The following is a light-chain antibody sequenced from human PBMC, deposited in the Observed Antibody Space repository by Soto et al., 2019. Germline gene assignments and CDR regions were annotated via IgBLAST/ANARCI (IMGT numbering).Light chain of an antibody. V-gene: IGKV1-5*03. Sequence: DIQMTQSPSTLSASVGDRVTINCRASQSISSWLAWYQQKPGKAPKLLIYKASSLESGVPSRFSGSGSGTEFTLTISSLQPDDFATYYCQQYNSYPWTFGQGTRLEIK. J-gene: IGKJ5*01. CDR1: QSISSW. CDR2: KAS. CDR3: QQYNSYPWT.